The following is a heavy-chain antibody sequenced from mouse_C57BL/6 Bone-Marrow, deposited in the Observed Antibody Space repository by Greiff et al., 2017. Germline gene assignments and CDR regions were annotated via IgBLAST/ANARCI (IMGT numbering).Heavy chain of an antibody. CDR3: VSSMITRRGWFAY. D-gene: IGHD2-4*01. CDR2: IRSKSNNYAT. Sequence: EVKLMESGGGLVQPKGSLKLSCAASGFSFNTYAMNWVRQAPGKGLEWVARIRSKSNNYATYYADSVKDRFTISRDDSESMLYLQMNNLKTEDTAMYYCVSSMITRRGWFAYWGQGTLVTVSA. V-gene: IGHV10-1*01. CDR1: GFSFNTYA. J-gene: IGHJ3*01.